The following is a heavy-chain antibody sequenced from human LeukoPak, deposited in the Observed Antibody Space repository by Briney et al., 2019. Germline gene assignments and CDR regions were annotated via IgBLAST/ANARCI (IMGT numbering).Heavy chain of an antibody. D-gene: IGHD2-21*01. CDR1: GGSISSSSYY. J-gene: IGHJ4*02. Sequence: SETLSLTCTVSGGSISSSSYYWGWIRQPPGKGLEWIGSIYYSGSTYYNPSLKSRVTISVDTSKNQFSLKLSSVTAADTAVYYCARDRVFADFDYWGQGTLVTVSS. CDR3: ARDRVFADFDY. CDR2: IYYSGST. V-gene: IGHV4-39*07.